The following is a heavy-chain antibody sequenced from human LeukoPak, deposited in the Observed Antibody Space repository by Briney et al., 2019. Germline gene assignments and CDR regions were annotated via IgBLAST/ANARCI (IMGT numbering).Heavy chain of an antibody. J-gene: IGHJ4*02. D-gene: IGHD5-12*01. V-gene: IGHV3-74*01. CDR1: GFTFSTYW. CDR2: IYIDGSST. CDR3: AKDSYSGYDDGYFDY. Sequence: GGSLRLSCAASGFTFSTYWMHWVRQAPGKGLVWVSRIYIDGSSTNYADSVKGRFTISRDNAKNTLYLQMNSLRAEDTAFYYCAKDSYSGYDDGYFDYWGQGTLVTVSS.